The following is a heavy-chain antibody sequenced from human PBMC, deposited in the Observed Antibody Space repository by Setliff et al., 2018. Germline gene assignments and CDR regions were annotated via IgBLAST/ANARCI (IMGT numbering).Heavy chain of an antibody. Sequence: SETLSLTCAVYGGSFSGYYWSWIRQPPGKGLEWIGEINHSGSTNYNPSLKSRVTISVDTSKNQFSLKLSSVTAADTAVYYCARGGGNEAWFDPWGQGTLVTVSS. J-gene: IGHJ5*02. CDR1: GGSFSGYY. CDR2: INHSGST. D-gene: IGHD1-1*01. CDR3: ARGGGNEAWFDP. V-gene: IGHV4-34*01.